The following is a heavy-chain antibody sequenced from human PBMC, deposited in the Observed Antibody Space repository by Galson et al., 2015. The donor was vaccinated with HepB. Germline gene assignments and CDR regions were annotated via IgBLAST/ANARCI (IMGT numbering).Heavy chain of an antibody. CDR1: GYTFSNYD. CDR2: MNPKSGST. J-gene: IGHJ6*03. V-gene: IGHV1-8*02. D-gene: IGHD3-10*01. Sequence: SVKVSCKASGYTFSNYDINWVRQATGQGLEWMGWMNPKSGSTGYAQGLQGRLTMTSNTSIDTAYMELSSLGSEDSAIYFCARATVQVMRTKDRGIDIYANYMDVWGKGTSVTVSS. CDR3: ARATVQVMRTKDRGIDIYANYMDV.